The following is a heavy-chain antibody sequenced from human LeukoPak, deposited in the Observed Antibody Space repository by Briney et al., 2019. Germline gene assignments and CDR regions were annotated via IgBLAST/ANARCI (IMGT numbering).Heavy chain of an antibody. CDR1: GDSVSSNSAA. CDR2: TYCRSKWFY. V-gene: IGHV6-1*01. Sequence: SQTLSLTCAISGDSVSSNSAAWDWIRQSPSRGLEWLGRTYCRSKWFYDYAVSVKSRITINPDTSKNQFSLLLNSVTPEDTAVYYCTRDSGLGNDAFDVWGQGTMVTVSS. J-gene: IGHJ3*01. D-gene: IGHD3-10*01. CDR3: TRDSGLGNDAFDV.